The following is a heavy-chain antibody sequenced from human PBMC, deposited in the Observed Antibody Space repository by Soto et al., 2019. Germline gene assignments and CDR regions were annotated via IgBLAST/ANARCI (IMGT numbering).Heavy chain of an antibody. CDR3: ARHQGPAAGNYGMDV. CDR1: GFTFSSYS. D-gene: IGHD6-13*01. V-gene: IGHV3-21*01. CDR2: ISSSSSYI. Sequence: EVHLVESGGGLVKPGGSLRLSCAASGFTFSSYSMNWVRQAPGKGLEWVASISSSSSYIYYADSVKGRFTISRDKAKNSLFLQMSSLRAEDTALYYRARHQGPAAGNYGMDVWGRGTTVTVSS. J-gene: IGHJ6*02.